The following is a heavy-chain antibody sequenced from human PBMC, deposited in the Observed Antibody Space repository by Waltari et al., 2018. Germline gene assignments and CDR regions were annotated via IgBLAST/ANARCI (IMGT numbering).Heavy chain of an antibody. J-gene: IGHJ4*02. Sequence: EVQVVESGGDLVQPGGSLRLSCAASGFTFSGYRMTWVRQAPGKGREGVANINPDGSEKDYVDSVKGRFIISRDNAKNSVYLQMNSLRVEDTAVYYCARLHAANYWGQGTLVTVSP. CDR1: GFTFSGYR. V-gene: IGHV3-7*01. CDR2: INPDGSEK. CDR3: ARLHAANY.